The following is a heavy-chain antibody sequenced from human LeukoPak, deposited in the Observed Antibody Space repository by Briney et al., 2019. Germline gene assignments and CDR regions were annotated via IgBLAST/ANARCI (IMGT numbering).Heavy chain of an antibody. CDR1: GFPFSTCS. J-gene: IGHJ3*02. CDR3: AKRGYSGSDAFDM. D-gene: IGHD5-12*01. Sequence: PGGSLRLSCAASGFPFSTCSMNWVRQAPGKGLEWVSSISSSSGFIYYADSVKGRFTISRDNAKNSLYLQMNSLRAEDTAVYYCAKRGYSGSDAFDMWGQGTMVTVSS. V-gene: IGHV3-21*01. CDR2: ISSSSGFI.